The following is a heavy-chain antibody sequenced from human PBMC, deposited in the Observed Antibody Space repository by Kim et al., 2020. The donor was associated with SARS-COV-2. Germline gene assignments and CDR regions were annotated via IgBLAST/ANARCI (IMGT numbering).Heavy chain of an antibody. CDR1: GFTFSSYG. CDR3: ARDLPHYYGSGSYYYSYYVMDV. Sequence: GGSLRLSCAASGFTFSSYGMHWVRQAPGKGLEWVAVISYDGSNKYYADSVKGRFTISRDNSKNTLYLQMNSLRAEDTAVYYCARDLPHYYGSGSYYYSYYVMDVWGQGTTVTVSS. J-gene: IGHJ6*02. V-gene: IGHV3-33*05. CDR2: ISYDGSNK. D-gene: IGHD3-10*01.